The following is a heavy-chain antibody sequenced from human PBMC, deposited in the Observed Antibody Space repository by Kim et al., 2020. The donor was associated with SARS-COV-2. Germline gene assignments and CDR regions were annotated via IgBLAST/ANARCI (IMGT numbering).Heavy chain of an antibody. CDR2: IYYSGST. V-gene: IGHV4-39*07. CDR1: GGSISSSSYY. D-gene: IGHD5-12*01. CDR3: ARCSGYEGFRNYYYYGMDV. Sequence: SETLSLTCTVSGGSISSSSYYWGWIRQPPGKGLEWIGSIYYSGSTYYNPSLKSRVTISVDTSKNQFSLKLSSVTAADTAVYYCARCSGYEGFRNYYYYGMDVWRQGTKVTVSS. J-gene: IGHJ6*02.